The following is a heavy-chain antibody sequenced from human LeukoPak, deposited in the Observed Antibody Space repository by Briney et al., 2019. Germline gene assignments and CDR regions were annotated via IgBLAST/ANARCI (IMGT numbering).Heavy chain of an antibody. V-gene: IGHV4-38-2*02. J-gene: IGHJ4*02. CDR2: VYHSGST. CDR3: ARDQSASSRYFDWLLHPFDY. CDR1: GYSISSVYY. Sequence: PSETLSLTCTVSGYSISSVYYWGWIRQPPGKGLEWIGSVYHSGSTYYNPSLRSRVTISVDTSKNQFSLKLISVTAADTAVYYCARDQSASSRYFDWLLHPFDYWGQGTLVTVSS. D-gene: IGHD3-9*01.